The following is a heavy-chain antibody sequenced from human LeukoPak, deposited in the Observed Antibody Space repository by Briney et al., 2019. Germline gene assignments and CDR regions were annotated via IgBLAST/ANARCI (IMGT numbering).Heavy chain of an antibody. CDR1: GGTFRGYY. Sequence: SETLSLTCAVYGGTFRGYYWSWIRQPPGKGLEWIGEIHYTGATNYKPSLKSRVTISGDPSKNQVSLRVSSVTAADTAVYYCAGGVLGPYYFDLWGRGTLVTVSS. CDR2: IHYTGAT. CDR3: AGGVLGPYYFDL. J-gene: IGHJ2*01. D-gene: IGHD7-27*01. V-gene: IGHV4-34*01.